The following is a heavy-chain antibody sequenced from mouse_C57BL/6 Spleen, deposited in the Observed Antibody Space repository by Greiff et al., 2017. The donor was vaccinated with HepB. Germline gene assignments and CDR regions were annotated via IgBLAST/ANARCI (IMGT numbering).Heavy chain of an antibody. D-gene: IGHD1-1*01. CDR2: ISDGGSYT. CDR3: ARDGITTVVAFDY. V-gene: IGHV5-4*01. J-gene: IGHJ2*01. Sequence: EVQGVESGGGLVKPGGSLKLSCAASGFTFSSYAMSWVRQTPEKRLEWVATISDGGSYTYYPDNVKGRFTISRDNAKNNLYLQMSHLKSEDTAMYYCARDGITTVVAFDYWGQGTTLTVSS. CDR1: GFTFSSYA.